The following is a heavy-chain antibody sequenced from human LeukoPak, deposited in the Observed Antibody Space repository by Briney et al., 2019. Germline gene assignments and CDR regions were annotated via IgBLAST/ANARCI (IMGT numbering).Heavy chain of an antibody. Sequence: ASVKVSCRASGYTFTNYNIAWVRQAPGQGLEWVGWISAYNSNTKYAQKLQGRVTMTTDTSTSTAYMELRSLRSDDTAVYYCARDVGEGYCSGGSCSDYWGQGTLVTVSS. J-gene: IGHJ4*02. CDR3: ARDVGEGYCSGGSCSDY. D-gene: IGHD2-15*01. CDR2: ISAYNSNT. V-gene: IGHV1-18*01. CDR1: GYTFTNYN.